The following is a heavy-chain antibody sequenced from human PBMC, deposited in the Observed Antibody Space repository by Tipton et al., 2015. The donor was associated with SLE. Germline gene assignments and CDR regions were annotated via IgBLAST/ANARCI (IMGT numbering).Heavy chain of an antibody. Sequence: TLSLTCAVYGGSFSGYYWSWIRQPPGKGLEWIGEINHSGSTNYNPSLKSRVTISVDTSKNQFSLRLSSVTAADTAVYYCARAYCSRTSCQGAECFQHWGQGTLVTVSS. V-gene: IGHV4-34*01. J-gene: IGHJ1*01. D-gene: IGHD2-2*01. CDR1: GGSFSGYY. CDR2: INHSGST. CDR3: ARAYCSRTSCQGAECFQH.